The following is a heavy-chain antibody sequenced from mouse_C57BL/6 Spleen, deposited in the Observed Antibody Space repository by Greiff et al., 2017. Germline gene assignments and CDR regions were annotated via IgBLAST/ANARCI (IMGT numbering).Heavy chain of an antibody. V-gene: IGHV8-12*01. CDR1: GFSLSTSGMG. CDR3: ARRVGTGRYFDV. J-gene: IGHJ1*03. CDR2: TYWDDDK. D-gene: IGHD2-14*01. Sequence: QVTLKESGPGILQSSQTLSLTCSFSGFSLSTSGMGVSWIRQPSGKGLEWLAHTYWDDDKRYNPFLKSRLKISKDTSRKQVFLKITSVDTADTATYYCARRVGTGRYFDVWGTGTTVTVSS.